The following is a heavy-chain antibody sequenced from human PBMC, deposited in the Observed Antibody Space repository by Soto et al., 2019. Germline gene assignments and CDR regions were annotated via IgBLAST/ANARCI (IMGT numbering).Heavy chain of an antibody. J-gene: IGHJ6*02. CDR1: GGSISSYY. Sequence: SETLSLTCTVSGGSISSYYWSWIRQPPGKGLEWIGYIYFRGTTNYNPSLKSRVTMSADTSKNQFSLKLNSVTAADTAVYYCARMNYYDSSGYSYYYYYYGMDVWGQGTTVTVSS. D-gene: IGHD3-22*01. V-gene: IGHV4-59*01. CDR2: IYFRGTT. CDR3: ARMNYYDSSGYSYYYYYYGMDV.